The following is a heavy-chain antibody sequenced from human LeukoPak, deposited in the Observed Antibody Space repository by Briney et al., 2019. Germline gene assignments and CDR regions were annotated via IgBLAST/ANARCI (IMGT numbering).Heavy chain of an antibody. CDR1: GFTLSSYS. V-gene: IGHV3-48*01. Sequence: GGSLRLSCAASGFTLSSYSMNWVRQTPGQGLEWVSYITSDSSTMFYADSVKGRFTASRDNAENSMYLQMNSLRAEDTAVYYCARDPQLWGQGTLVTVSS. J-gene: IGHJ4*02. CDR2: ITSDSSTM. CDR3: ARDPQL. D-gene: IGHD5-18*01.